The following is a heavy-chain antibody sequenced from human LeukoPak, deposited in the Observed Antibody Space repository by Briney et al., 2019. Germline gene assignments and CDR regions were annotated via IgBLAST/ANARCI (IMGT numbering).Heavy chain of an antibody. CDR3: ARVGYDSSGYYLHDY. CDR1: GATFSSYA. CDR2: MNPISGNT. Sequence: ASVKVSCKASGATFSSYAINWVRQAPGQGLEWMGWMNPISGNTGSAQKFQGRVSMTRNNPIGTAYMELSSLRSEDTAVYYCARVGYDSSGYYLHDYWGQGTLVTVSS. V-gene: IGHV1-8*02. D-gene: IGHD3-22*01. J-gene: IGHJ4*02.